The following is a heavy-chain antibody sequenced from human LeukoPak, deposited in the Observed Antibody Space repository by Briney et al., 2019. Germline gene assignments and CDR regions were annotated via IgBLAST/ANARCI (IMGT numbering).Heavy chain of an antibody. CDR3: ARGGPPGASGSYSDY. J-gene: IGHJ4*02. V-gene: IGHV1-18*01. CDR2: ISAYNGDT. CDR1: GXXFTXXG. D-gene: IGHD1-26*01. Sequence: SXXASGXXFTXXGXXWVRQXPXQXXEXXXXISAYNGDTNYAQKLQGRVTMTTDTSTSATYMELRSLRSDDTAVYYCARGGPPGASGSYSDYWGQGTLVSVSS.